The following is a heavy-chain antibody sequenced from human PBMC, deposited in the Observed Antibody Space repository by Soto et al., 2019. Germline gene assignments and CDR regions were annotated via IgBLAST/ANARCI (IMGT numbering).Heavy chain of an antibody. CDR3: ARDDYGGNFPDY. V-gene: IGHV1-69*08. CDR1: GGTFSSYT. D-gene: IGHD4-17*01. J-gene: IGHJ4*02. CDR2: IIPILGIA. Sequence: QVQLVQSGAEVKKPGSSVKVSYKASGGTFSSYTISWVRQAPGQGLEWMGRIIPILGIANYAQKFQGRVTITADKSTSTAYMELSSLRSEDTAVYYCARDDYGGNFPDYWGQGTLVTVSS.